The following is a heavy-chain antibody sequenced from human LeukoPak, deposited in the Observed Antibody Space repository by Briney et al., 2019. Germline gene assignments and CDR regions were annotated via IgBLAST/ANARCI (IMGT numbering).Heavy chain of an antibody. J-gene: IGHJ4*02. V-gene: IGHV3-23*01. D-gene: IGHD3-22*01. Sequence: GGSLRLSCAASGFTFSSYAMSWVRQAPGKGLEWVSAISGSGGSTYYADSVKGRFTISRDNSKNTLYLQMNSLSAEYTGVYFCARSRASYYYDSSGPVWGQETLVTVSS. CDR2: ISGSGGST. CDR3: ARSRASYYYDSSGPV. CDR1: GFTFSSYA.